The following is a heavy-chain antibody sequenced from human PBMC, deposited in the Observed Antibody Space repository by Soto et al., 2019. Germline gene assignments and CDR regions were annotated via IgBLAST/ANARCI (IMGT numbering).Heavy chain of an antibody. CDR2: INPADSDI. Sequence: PGESLKISCQTSGYTFTNYWIGWVRQMPGKGLEWLGIINPADSDIRYNPSFQGQVTISADKSISTAYLQWSSLKASDTAMYYCARPREAGKYYYGVDVWGQGTTVTVSS. D-gene: IGHD6-19*01. V-gene: IGHV5-51*01. CDR3: ARPREAGKYYYGVDV. J-gene: IGHJ6*02. CDR1: GYTFTNYW.